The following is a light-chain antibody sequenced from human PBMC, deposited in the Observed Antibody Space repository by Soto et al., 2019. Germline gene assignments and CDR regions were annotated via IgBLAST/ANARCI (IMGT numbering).Light chain of an antibody. Sequence: DIQMTQSPSSLSASVGDRVTITCRASQSISSYLNWYQHKPGKAPKLLIYAASNLQSGVPSRFSGSGSGTDFTLTISSLQPEDFATYYCQQSYNTPRTFGQGTKLQIK. V-gene: IGKV1-39*01. CDR3: QQSYNTPRT. CDR2: AAS. J-gene: IGKJ2*01. CDR1: QSISSY.